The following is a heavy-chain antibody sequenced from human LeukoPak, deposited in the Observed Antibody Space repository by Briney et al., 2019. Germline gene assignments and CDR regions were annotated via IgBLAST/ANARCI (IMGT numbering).Heavy chain of an antibody. CDR2: ISGSGGST. CDR3: AKDSGPEEIVVVPAANDY. Sequence: GGSLRLSCAASGFTFSSYAMSWVRQAPGKGLEWVSAISGSGGSTYYADSVKGRFTISRDNSKNTLYLQMNSLRAEDTAVYHCAKDSGPEEIVVVPAANDYWGQGTLVTVSS. CDR1: GFTFSSYA. D-gene: IGHD2-2*01. J-gene: IGHJ4*02. V-gene: IGHV3-23*01.